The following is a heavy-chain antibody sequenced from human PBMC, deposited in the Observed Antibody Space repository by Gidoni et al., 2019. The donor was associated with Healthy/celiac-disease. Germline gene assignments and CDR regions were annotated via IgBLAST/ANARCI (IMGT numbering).Heavy chain of an antibody. D-gene: IGHD4-17*01. CDR2: SISSSSYI. V-gene: IGHV3-21*01. Sequence: EVQLVESGGGLVKPGGSLRLSCAASRFPFSSYSMNWVRQAPGKGLEWVSSSISSSSYIYHANLVKGRFTISRDNAKNALYLQMNSLRAEDTAVYYCAVIYGVPARHYFDYWGQGTLVTVSS. J-gene: IGHJ4*02. CDR1: RFPFSSYS. CDR3: AVIYGVPARHYFDY.